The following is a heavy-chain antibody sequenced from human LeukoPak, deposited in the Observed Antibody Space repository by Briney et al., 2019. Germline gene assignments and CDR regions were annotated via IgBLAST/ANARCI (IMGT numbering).Heavy chain of an antibody. CDR1: GFTLSSYS. V-gene: IGHV3-48*04. J-gene: IGHJ4*02. CDR3: ARGAPYYFDY. CDR2: ITWSGSTI. Sequence: PGGSLRLSCAASGFTLSSYSMNWVRQAPGKGLEWISHITWSGSTIFYADSVKGRFTISRDNAKNSLYLQMNSLRAEDTAVYYCARGAPYYFDYWGQGTLVTVSS.